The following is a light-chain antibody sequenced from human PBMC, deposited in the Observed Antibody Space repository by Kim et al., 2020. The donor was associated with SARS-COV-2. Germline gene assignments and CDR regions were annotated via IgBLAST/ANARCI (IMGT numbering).Light chain of an antibody. CDR1: QSVSNNY. CDR2: GAS. V-gene: IGKV3-20*01. J-gene: IGKJ5*01. CDR3: QQYGGLPIT. Sequence: EVVLTQSPGTLSLSPGERATLSCRASQSVSNNYLTWYQQKPGQAPRLLIYGASSRATGIPDRFSGSGSGTDFTLTISRLEPEDFAVYYCQQYGGLPITFGQGTRLEIK.